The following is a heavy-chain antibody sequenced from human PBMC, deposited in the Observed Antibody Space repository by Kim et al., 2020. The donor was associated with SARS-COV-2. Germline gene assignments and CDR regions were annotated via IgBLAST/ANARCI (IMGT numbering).Heavy chain of an antibody. V-gene: IGHV3-23*01. CDR3: AKDMVAC. D-gene: IGHD5-12*01. J-gene: IGHJ4*02. CDR2: GVST. Sequence: GVSTSYSDSLKGRFTISRDNSKSTLYLQMNSLRAEYTAVYYCAKDMVACWGQGTLVTVSS.